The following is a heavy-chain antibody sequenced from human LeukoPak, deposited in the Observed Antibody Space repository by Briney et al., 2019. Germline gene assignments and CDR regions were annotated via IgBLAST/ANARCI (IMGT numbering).Heavy chain of an antibody. CDR3: HVYYYDSSGHPSHWYFDL. V-gene: IGHV3-30*02. D-gene: IGHD3-22*01. CDR2: IQFDGSNK. CDR1: GFTFSNYG. J-gene: IGHJ2*01. Sequence: PGGSLRLSCTAPGFTFSNYGVHWVRQAPGKGLDWVAFIQFDGSNKYYADSVKGRFTISRDNSKKTLYLQMNSMRVEDTAVYYCHVYYYDSSGHPSHWYFDLWGRGTLVTVSS.